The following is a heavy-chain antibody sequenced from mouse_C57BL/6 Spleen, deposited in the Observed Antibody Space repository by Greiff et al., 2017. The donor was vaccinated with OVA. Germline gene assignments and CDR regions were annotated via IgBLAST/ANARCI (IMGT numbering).Heavy chain of an antibody. Sequence: DVKLQESGPELVKPGASVKISCKASGYSFTGYYMNWVKQSPEKSLEWIGEINPSTGGTTYNQKFKAKATLTVDKSSSTAYMQLKSLTSEDSAVYYCAMGGTVAGFAYWGQGTLVTVSA. D-gene: IGHD1-1*01. CDR1: GYSFTGYY. J-gene: IGHJ3*01. CDR2: INPSTGGT. V-gene: IGHV1-42*01. CDR3: AMGGTVAGFAY.